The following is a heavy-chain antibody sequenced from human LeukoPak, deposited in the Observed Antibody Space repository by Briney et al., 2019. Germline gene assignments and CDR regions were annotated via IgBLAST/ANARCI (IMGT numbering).Heavy chain of an antibody. D-gene: IGHD6-6*01. Sequence: SETLSLTCTVSGGSISSYYWSWIRQPPGKGLEWIGYIYYSGSTNYNPSLKSRVTISVDTSKNQFSLKLSSVTAADTAVYYCARGGFGGSSSYYYYYYYMDVWGKGTTVTVSS. CDR3: ARGGFGGSSSYYYYYYYMDV. CDR2: IYYSGST. CDR1: GGSISSYY. J-gene: IGHJ6*03. V-gene: IGHV4-59*12.